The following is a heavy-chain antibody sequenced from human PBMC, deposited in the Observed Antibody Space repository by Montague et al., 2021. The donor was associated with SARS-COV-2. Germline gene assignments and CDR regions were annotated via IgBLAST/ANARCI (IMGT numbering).Heavy chain of an antibody. CDR3: VRETMTADAFDI. CDR2: FYSVGST. CDR1: GASVSSSD. Sequence: SETLSLTCTASGASVSSSDWGWIRQSPGKGLEWIGYFYSVGSTDYNPSLKSRVTISRDTSKNQFSLKVRSVTAADTAIYYCVRETMTADAFDIWGQGTMVTVSS. J-gene: IGHJ3*02. D-gene: IGHD1-14*01. V-gene: IGHV4-59*02.